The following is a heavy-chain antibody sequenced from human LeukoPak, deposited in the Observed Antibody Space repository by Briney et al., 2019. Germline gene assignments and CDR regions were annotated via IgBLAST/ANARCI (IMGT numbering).Heavy chain of an antibody. CDR2: IYHSRST. CDR3: ARVGGSYSDLDY. D-gene: IGHD1-26*01. J-gene: IGHJ4*02. CDR1: GYSISSGYY. Sequence: SETLSLTCAVSGYSISSGYYWGWIRQPPGKGLEWIGSIYHSRSTYYNPSLKSRVTISVDTSKNQFSLKLSSVTAADTAVYYCARVGGSYSDLDYWGQGTLVTVSS. V-gene: IGHV4-38-2*01.